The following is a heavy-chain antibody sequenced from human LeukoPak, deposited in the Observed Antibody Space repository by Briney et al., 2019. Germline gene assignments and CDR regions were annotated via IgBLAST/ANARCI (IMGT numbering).Heavy chain of an antibody. CDR3: ARDYYGSGSYYTKFDP. D-gene: IGHD3-10*01. CDR2: IYTSGST. Sequence: SETLSLTCSVSGASISSGSNYWGWIRQPPGKTLEWIGRIYTSGSTNYNPSLKSRVTMSVDTSKNQFSLKLSSVTAADTAVYYCARDYYGSGSYYTKFDPWGQGTLVTVSS. CDR1: GASISSGSNY. J-gene: IGHJ5*02. V-gene: IGHV4-61*02.